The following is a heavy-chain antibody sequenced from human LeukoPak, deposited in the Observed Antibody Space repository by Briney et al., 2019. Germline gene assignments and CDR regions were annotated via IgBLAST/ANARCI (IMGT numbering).Heavy chain of an antibody. J-gene: IGHJ5*02. Sequence: PSETLSLTCSVSGGSIGSSSYCWGWIRQPPGKGLELIGTICYSGSTFYNPSLKSRVTLSVDTSKNQFSLKLSSVTAADTAVYYCARTENYIPEDCFDPWGQGTLVTASS. D-gene: IGHD5-24*01. CDR3: ARTENYIPEDCFDP. CDR1: GGSIGSSSYC. V-gene: IGHV4-39*01. CDR2: ICYSGST.